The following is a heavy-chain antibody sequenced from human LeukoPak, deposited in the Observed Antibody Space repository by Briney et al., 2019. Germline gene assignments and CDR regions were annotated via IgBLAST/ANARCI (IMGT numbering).Heavy chain of an antibody. CDR3: ARGVPGYNSVSNPFDY. CDR2: IYYSAST. J-gene: IGHJ4*02. D-gene: IGHD1-1*01. Sequence: PSETLSLTCFVSGGSITSYYWSWIRQPPGKGLEWIGCIYYSASTNYNPSLKSRVTISGDTSKNQFSLKLTSLTAADTAVYYCARGVPGYNSVSNPFDYWGQGTLVTVSS. CDR1: GGSITSYY. V-gene: IGHV4-59*01.